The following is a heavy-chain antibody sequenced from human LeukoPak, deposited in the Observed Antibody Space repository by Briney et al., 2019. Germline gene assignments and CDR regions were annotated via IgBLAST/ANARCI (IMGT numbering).Heavy chain of an antibody. CDR1: GGSISSSSYY. CDR2: IYYSGST. J-gene: IGHJ3*02. CDR3: ARPRRPSIVGATRSGNAFDI. V-gene: IGHV4-39*01. D-gene: IGHD1-26*01. Sequence: SETLSLTCTVSGGSISSSSYYWGWIRQPPGKGLEWIGSIYYSGSTYYNPSLKSRVTISVDTSKNQFSLKLSSVTAADTAVYYCARPRRPSIVGATRSGNAFDIWGQGTMVTVSS.